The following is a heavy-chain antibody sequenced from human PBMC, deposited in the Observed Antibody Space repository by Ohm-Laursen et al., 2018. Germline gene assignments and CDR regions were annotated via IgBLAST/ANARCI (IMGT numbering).Heavy chain of an antibody. V-gene: IGHV4-4*07. Sequence: SDTLSLTCTVSGDSINNYYWSWIRQPAGKGLEWIGRMYATGSSNYNPSLNSRVTMSVDTSRNQFSLKLTSVTAADTAVYYCARHTSIAAAGTGWFDPWGQGTLVTVSS. CDR2: MYATGSS. J-gene: IGHJ5*02. D-gene: IGHD6-13*01. CDR1: GDSINNYY. CDR3: ARHTSIAAAGTGWFDP.